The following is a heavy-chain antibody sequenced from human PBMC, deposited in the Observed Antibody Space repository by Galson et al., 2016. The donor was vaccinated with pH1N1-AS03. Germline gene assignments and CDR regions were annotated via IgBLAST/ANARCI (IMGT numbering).Heavy chain of an antibody. V-gene: IGHV3-9*01. Sequence: SLRLSCAAAGFRFDDYSMNWVRQVPGKSPEWVSGISWNRGEIYYADSVEGRFIISRDNAKNSLYLQMDSLRPEDTAIYYCAGDSGGYYGHTFDAWGQGTKVIVSS. CDR3: AGDSGGYYGHTFDA. CDR1: GFRFDDYS. D-gene: IGHD3-10*01. J-gene: IGHJ3*01. CDR2: ISWNRGEI.